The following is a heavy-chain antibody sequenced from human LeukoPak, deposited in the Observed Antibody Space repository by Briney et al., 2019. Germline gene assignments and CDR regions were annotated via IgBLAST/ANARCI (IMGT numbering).Heavy chain of an antibody. Sequence: PSETLSLTCAVYGGSFSGYYWSWIRQPPGKGLEWIGEINHSGSTNYNPSLKSRVTISVDTSKNQFSLKLSSVTAADTAVYYCARHDRSGYDSRGLFDYWGQGTLVTVSS. J-gene: IGHJ4*02. CDR2: INHSGST. CDR1: GGSFSGYY. V-gene: IGHV4-34*01. D-gene: IGHD5-12*01. CDR3: ARHDRSGYDSRGLFDY.